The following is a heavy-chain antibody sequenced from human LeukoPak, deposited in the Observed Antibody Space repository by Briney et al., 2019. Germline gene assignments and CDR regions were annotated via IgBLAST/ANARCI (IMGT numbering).Heavy chain of an antibody. CDR2: INQSGST. D-gene: IGHD2-15*01. Sequence: SETLSLTCAVYSGSFSNYYWSWIRQPPGKGREGIGEINQSGSTNYKPSLKSRVTISVDVSKNLFSLKQSSVTAADTAVYYCARGALKWELPPIRARKSYYFDYWGQGTLVTVSS. V-gene: IGHV4-34*01. CDR3: ARGALKWELPPIRARKSYYFDY. CDR1: SGSFSNYY. J-gene: IGHJ4*02.